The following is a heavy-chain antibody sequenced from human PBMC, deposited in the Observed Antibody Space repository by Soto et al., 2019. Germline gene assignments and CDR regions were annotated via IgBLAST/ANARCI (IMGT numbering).Heavy chain of an antibody. V-gene: IGHV5-10-1*01. Sequence: PGGALEISCKGSGYSFSSYWISWVRQRPRKSLEWMGNIHPSDSYHNYSPSFKGHVTNSADKCLSTEHRQWSSLKASDNAKYYCARFKNYSSSCYQGYWGQATLGT. CDR2: IHPSDSYH. CDR1: GYSFSSYW. CDR3: ARFKNYSSSCYQGY. D-gene: IGHD6-13*01. J-gene: IGHJ4*02.